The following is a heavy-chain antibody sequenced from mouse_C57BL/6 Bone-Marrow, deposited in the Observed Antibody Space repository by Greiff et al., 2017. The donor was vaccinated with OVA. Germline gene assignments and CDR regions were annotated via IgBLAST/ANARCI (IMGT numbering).Heavy chain of an antibody. J-gene: IGHJ3*01. V-gene: IGHV5-4*01. CDR3: AREWFAY. CDR2: ISDGGSYT. Sequence: EVHLVESGGGLVKPVGSLKLSCAASGFTFSSYAMSWVRQTPEKRLEWVATISDGGSYTYYPDNVKGRFTISRDNAKNNLYLQMSHLKSEDTAMYYCAREWFAYWGQGTLVTVSA. CDR1: GFTFSSYA.